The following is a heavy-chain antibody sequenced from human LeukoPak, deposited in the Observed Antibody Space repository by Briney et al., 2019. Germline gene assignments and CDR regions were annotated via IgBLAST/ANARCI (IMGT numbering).Heavy chain of an antibody. CDR3: ASTGRYCSSTSCYTTYYYYMDV. V-gene: IGHV1-69*13. D-gene: IGHD2-2*02. CDR1: GGTFSSYA. Sequence: SVKVSCKASGGTFSSYAISWVRQAPGQGLEWMGGIIPIFGTANYAQKFQGRVTITADESTSTAYMELSSLRSEDTAVYYCASTGRYCSSTSCYTTYYYYMDVWGKGTTVTVSS. J-gene: IGHJ6*03. CDR2: IIPIFGTA.